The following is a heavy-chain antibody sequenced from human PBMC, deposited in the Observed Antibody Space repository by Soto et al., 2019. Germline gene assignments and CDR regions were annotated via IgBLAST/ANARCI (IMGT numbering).Heavy chain of an antibody. CDR1: GGTFSSYA. CDR3: ASKVAAAGDYYYYGMDV. D-gene: IGHD6-13*01. Sequence: QVQLVQSGAEVKKPGSSVKVSCKASGGTFSSYAISWVRQAPGQGLEWMGGIIPIVGTANYAQKFQGRVTITADESTSTAYMELSSLRSEDTAVYYCASKVAAAGDYYYYGMDVWGQGTTVTVSS. V-gene: IGHV1-69*01. CDR2: IIPIVGTA. J-gene: IGHJ6*02.